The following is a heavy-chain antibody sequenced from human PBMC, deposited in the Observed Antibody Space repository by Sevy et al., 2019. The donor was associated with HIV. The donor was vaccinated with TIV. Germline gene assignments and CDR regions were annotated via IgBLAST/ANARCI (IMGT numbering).Heavy chain of an antibody. V-gene: IGHV1-24*01. D-gene: IGHD5-12*01. CDR2: FDPEDGET. CDR3: ATSRGRRDGYKMEAGRGAFDI. J-gene: IGHJ3*02. CDR1: GYTLTELS. Sequence: ASVKVSCKVSGYTLTELSMHWVRQAPGKGLEWMGGFDPEDGETIYAQKFQGRVTMTEDTSTDTAYMGRSSLRSEDTAVYYCATSRGRRDGYKMEAGRGAFDIWGQGTMVTVSS.